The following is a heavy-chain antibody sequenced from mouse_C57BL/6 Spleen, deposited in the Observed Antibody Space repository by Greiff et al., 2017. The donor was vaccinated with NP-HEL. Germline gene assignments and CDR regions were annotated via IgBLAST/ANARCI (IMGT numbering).Heavy chain of an antibody. CDR3: ARAGARDYDERNYFDD. CDR2: IYPGSGST. CDR1: GYTFTSYW. Sequence: QVQLQQSGAELVKPGASVKMSCKASGYTFTSYWITWVKQRPGQGLEWIGDIYPGSGSTNYNEKFKSKATLTVDPSSSTAYMQLSSLRSEASAVYYSARAGARDYDERNYFDDWGQGTTLTVSS. V-gene: IGHV1-55*01. J-gene: IGHJ2*01. D-gene: IGHD2-4*01.